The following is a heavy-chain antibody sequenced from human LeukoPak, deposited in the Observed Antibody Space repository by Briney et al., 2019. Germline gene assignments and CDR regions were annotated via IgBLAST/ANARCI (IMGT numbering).Heavy chain of an antibody. J-gene: IGHJ4*02. D-gene: IGHD3-22*01. CDR2: IYPGDSET. Sequence: GESLQISCQGSGYSFTNYWIGWVRQMPGKGLEWMGIIYPGDSETRYSPSFQGQVTISADKSISTAYLQWSSLKASDTAIYYCARRGKTGRDPTYYYESSGYYSFDYWGQGTLVTVSS. CDR3: ARRGKTGRDPTYYYESSGYYSFDY. V-gene: IGHV5-51*01. CDR1: GYSFTNYW.